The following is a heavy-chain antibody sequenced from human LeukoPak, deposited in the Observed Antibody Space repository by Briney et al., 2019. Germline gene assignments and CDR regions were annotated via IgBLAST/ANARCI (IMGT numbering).Heavy chain of an antibody. CDR3: ARDTMGIAVAGIDY. CDR2: ISAYNGNT. Sequence: GASVKVSCKASGYTFTSYNINWVRQAPGQGLEWMGWISAYNGNTNYAQNLQGRVTMTTDTSTSTAYMELGSLRSDDTAVYYCARDTMGIAVAGIDYWGQGTLVTVSS. CDR1: GYTFTSYN. J-gene: IGHJ4*02. D-gene: IGHD6-19*01. V-gene: IGHV1-18*04.